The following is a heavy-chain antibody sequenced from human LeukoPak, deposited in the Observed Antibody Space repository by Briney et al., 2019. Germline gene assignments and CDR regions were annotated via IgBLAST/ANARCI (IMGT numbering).Heavy chain of an antibody. D-gene: IGHD3-10*01. CDR3: ARIYGSGSRYRGVWFDP. CDR2: INHSGST. V-gene: IGHV4-34*01. CDR1: GGSFSGYY. J-gene: IGHJ5*02. Sequence: SETLSLTCAVYGGSFSGYYWSWIRQPPGKGLEWIGEINHSGSTNYNPSLKSRVTISVDTSKNQFSLKLSSVTAADTAVYYCARIYGSGSRYRGVWFDPWGQGTLVTVSS.